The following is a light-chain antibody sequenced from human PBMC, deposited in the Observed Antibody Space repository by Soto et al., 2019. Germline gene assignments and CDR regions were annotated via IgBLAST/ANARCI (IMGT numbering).Light chain of an antibody. Sequence: QSALTQPRSVSGSPGQSVTISCTGTSSDVGGYNYVSWYQQHPGKAPKLMIYDVSKRPSGVPDRFSGSKSGNTASLTISGLQAEDEADYYCCSYAGSNNVLFGGGTKVTVL. J-gene: IGLJ2*01. CDR1: SSDVGGYNY. V-gene: IGLV2-11*01. CDR2: DVS. CDR3: CSYAGSNNVL.